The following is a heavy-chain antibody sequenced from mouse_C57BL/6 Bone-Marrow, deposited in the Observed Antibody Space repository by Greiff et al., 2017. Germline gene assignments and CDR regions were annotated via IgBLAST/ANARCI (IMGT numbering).Heavy chain of an antibody. V-gene: IGHV5-9-1*02. Sequence: EVKLQEPGEGLVKPGGSLKLSCEASGFTFSSYAMPWVRQTPGKRLEWVAYISSGGDYIYYADTVKGRFTISRDNARNTQYLQMSSLKSEDTAMSYCTRGHYCSSYLAWFAYWGQGTLVTVSA. CDR3: TRGHYCSSYLAWFAY. D-gene: IGHD1-1*01. CDR1: GFTFSSYA. CDR2: ISSGGDYI. J-gene: IGHJ3*01.